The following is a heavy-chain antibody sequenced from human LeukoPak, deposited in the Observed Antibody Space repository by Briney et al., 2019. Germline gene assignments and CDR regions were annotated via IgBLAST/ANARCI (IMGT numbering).Heavy chain of an antibody. V-gene: IGHV4-59*02. CDR1: GGSVRDYY. Sequence: SETLSLTRSVSGGSVRDYYWSWIRQPPGKGLEWIGYVFHSGRTHYNPSLKSRVTMSLDTDKNQFSLKLTSVSAVDTAVYYCARGPIEFIYSFDDWGQGKLVTVSS. CDR2: VFHSGRT. J-gene: IGHJ4*02. CDR3: ARGPIEFIYSFDD. D-gene: IGHD2-15*01.